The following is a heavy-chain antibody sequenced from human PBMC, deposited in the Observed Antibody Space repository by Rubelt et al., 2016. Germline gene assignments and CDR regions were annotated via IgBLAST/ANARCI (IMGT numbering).Heavy chain of an antibody. Sequence: QVQLVQSGAEVKKPGASVKVSCKTSGYTFTGYDINWVRQATGQGLEWMGWISAYNGNTNYAQKLQGRVHMTTDTSTSTAYMELRSLRSDDTAVYYCARTTYYDFWSGSPNYFDYWGQGTLVTVSS. V-gene: IGHV1-18*01. CDR2: ISAYNGNT. CDR3: ARTTYYDFWSGSPNYFDY. D-gene: IGHD3-3*01. CDR1: GYTFTGYD. J-gene: IGHJ4*02.